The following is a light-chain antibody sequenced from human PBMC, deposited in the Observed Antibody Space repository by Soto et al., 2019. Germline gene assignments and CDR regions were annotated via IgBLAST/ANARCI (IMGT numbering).Light chain of an antibody. CDR1: QSVSSY. Sequence: EIVLTQSPATLSLSPGERATLSCRASQSVSSYLAWYQQKPGQAPRLLIYDASNRATGIPARFSGSGSGTDFTLTISSLEPEDFAVYYCQQRSNWGGRITFGQGTRLEIK. V-gene: IGKV3-11*01. CDR2: DAS. CDR3: QQRSNWGGRIT. J-gene: IGKJ5*01.